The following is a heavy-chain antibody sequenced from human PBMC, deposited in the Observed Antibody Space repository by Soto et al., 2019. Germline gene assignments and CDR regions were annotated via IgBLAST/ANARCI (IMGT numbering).Heavy chain of an antibody. Sequence: EVQLVESGGGLVQPGGSLRLSCAXSGFTVSSNYMSWVRQAPGKGLEWVSVIYSGGTTYYADSVKGRFTISRDNSKNTLYLQMNSLRAEDTAVYYCARNGDSSDYRGWFDPWGQGTLVTVSS. CDR1: GFTVSSNY. CDR3: ARNGDSSDYRGWFDP. V-gene: IGHV3-66*01. CDR2: IYSGGTT. D-gene: IGHD3-22*01. J-gene: IGHJ5*02.